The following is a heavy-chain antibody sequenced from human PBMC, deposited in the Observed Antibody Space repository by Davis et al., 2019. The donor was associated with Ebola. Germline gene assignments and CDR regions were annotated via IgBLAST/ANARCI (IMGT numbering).Heavy chain of an antibody. CDR3: ARDRTCGGDCRVENYFDH. CDR1: GFTFGSYA. V-gene: IGHV3-23*01. CDR2: ITSSGGST. D-gene: IGHD2-21*02. Sequence: PGGSLRLSCAASGFTFGSYAMTWARQAPGKGLEWVSAITSSGGSTYYANSVKGRFIISRDNSKNRLFLEMDSLRAEDTAVYYCARDRTCGGDCRVENYFDHWGQGALVTVSS. J-gene: IGHJ4*02.